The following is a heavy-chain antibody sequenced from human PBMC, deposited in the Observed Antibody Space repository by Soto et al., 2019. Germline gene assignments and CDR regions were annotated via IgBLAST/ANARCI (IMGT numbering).Heavy chain of an antibody. D-gene: IGHD3-22*01. CDR1: GYTLTDFS. CDR2: FDPEDGET. CDR3: AADDNHGYYAFVY. V-gene: IGHV1-24*01. J-gene: IGHJ4*02. Sequence: ASVKVSCKVSGYTLTDFSMHWVRQAPGKGREWMGVFDPEDGETIYAQKFQGRVTMTEDTSTDTAYLELSSLTPEDTAVYYCAADDNHGYYAFVYWGQGTLVTVSS.